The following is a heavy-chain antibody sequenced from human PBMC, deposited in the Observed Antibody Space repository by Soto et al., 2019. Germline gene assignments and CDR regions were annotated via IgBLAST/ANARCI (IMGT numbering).Heavy chain of an antibody. CDR3: ARDLYDFWSGYYFDY. V-gene: IGHV1-46*01. Sequence: ASVKVSCKASGYAFSSPYIHWVRQAPGQGPEWMGRINPSAGSTTYAQKFQGRVTMTRDTSTSTVYMELSSLRSEDTAVYYCARDLYDFWSGYYFDYWGQGTLVTGSS. J-gene: IGHJ4*02. CDR2: INPSAGST. CDR1: GYAFSSPY. D-gene: IGHD3-3*01.